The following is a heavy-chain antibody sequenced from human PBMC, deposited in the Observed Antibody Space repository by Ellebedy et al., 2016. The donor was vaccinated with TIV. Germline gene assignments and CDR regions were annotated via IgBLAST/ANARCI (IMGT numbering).Heavy chain of an antibody. CDR1: GGSISSYY. J-gene: IGHJ4*02. D-gene: IGHD5-18*01. CDR2: IYYSGNT. V-gene: IGHV4-59*12. CDR3: PSTFFNVDTAMGLDY. Sequence: MPSETLSLTCIVSGGSISSYYWSWIRQPPGKGLERIGYIYYSGNTDYKPSLKSRVTISVDTSKNQLSLKLSTVTAADTAVYYCPSTFFNVDTAMGLDYWGQGTLVTVSS.